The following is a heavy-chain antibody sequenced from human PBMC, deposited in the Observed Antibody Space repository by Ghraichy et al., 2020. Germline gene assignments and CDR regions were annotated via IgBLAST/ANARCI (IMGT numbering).Heavy chain of an antibody. CDR3: ATWGTGTYYYYYGMDV. D-gene: IGHD1-1*01. Sequence: GGSLRLSCAASGFTFSSYWMSWVRQAPGKGLEWVANIKEDGSEKNYVDSVKGRFTISRDNAKNSMYLQMNSLRAEDTAVYYCATWGTGTYYYYYGMDVWGQGTTVTVSS. V-gene: IGHV3-7*03. CDR1: GFTFSSYW. J-gene: IGHJ6*02. CDR2: IKEDGSEK.